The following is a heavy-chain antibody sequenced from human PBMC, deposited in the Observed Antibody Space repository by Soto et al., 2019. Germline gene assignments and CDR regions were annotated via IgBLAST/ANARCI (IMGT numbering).Heavy chain of an antibody. J-gene: IGHJ3*02. CDR1: GSTFSNHA. V-gene: IGHV1-69*12. CDR3: AREVAADGTFREDVFDI. Sequence: QVHLVQSGAEVKKPGSSVKVSCKAPGSTFSNHAINWVRQAPGQGLEWMGRIIPIFSTTNYAQKFQGRVTMTADESTITAYLELSSLKQDDTAVYYCAREVAADGTFREDVFDIWGQGTLVTVSS. CDR2: IIPIFSTT. D-gene: IGHD6-13*01.